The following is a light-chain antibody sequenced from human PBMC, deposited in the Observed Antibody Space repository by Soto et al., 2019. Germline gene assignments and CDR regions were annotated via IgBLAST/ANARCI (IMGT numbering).Light chain of an antibody. CDR3: QSYDSSLSRV. CDR2: GNS. Sequence: QSVLTQPPSVSGAPGQRVTISCTGSSSNIGAGYDVHWYQQLPGTAPKLLICGNSNRPSGVPDRFSGSKSGTSASLAITGRKAEDEADYYCQSYDSSLSRVFGGGTKLTVL. J-gene: IGLJ2*01. V-gene: IGLV1-40*01. CDR1: SSNIGAGYD.